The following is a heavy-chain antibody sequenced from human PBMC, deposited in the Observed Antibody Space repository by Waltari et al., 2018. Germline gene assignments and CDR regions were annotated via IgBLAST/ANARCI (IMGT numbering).Heavy chain of an antibody. V-gene: IGHV4-34*01. D-gene: IGHD3-10*01. Sequence: QVQLQQWGAGLLKPSETLSLTCAVYGGSFSGYYWSWIRQPPGKGLEWIGEINQSGRTNYNPCIKRRVTISVDTSKNQFSRKLSSVTAADTAVYYCARPSTMVRGVNRRGNWFDPWGQGTLVTVSS. CDR2: INQSGRT. CDR1: GGSFSGYY. CDR3: ARPSTMVRGVNRRGNWFDP. J-gene: IGHJ5*02.